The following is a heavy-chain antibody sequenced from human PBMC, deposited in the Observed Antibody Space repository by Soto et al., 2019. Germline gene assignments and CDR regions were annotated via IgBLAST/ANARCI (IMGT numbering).Heavy chain of an antibody. Sequence: PGGSLRLSCAASGFTFSSYAMSWVRQAPGKGLEWVSAISGSGGSTYYADSVKGRFTISRDNSKNTLYLQMNSLRAEDTVVYYGAKIVVPAYYFDYWGQGTLVTVSS. CDR1: GFTFSSYA. CDR3: AKIVVPAYYFDY. D-gene: IGHD2-2*01. V-gene: IGHV3-23*01. J-gene: IGHJ4*02. CDR2: ISGSGGST.